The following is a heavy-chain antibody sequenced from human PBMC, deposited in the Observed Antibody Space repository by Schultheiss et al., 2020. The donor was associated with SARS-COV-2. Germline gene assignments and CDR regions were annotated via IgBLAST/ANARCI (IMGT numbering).Heavy chain of an antibody. Sequence: GESLKISCAASGFTFSSYSMNWVRQAPGKGLEWVSSISSSSSYIYYADSVKGRFTISRDNAKNSLYLQMNSLRAEDTAVYYCARGNYGDYGVNYWGQGTLVTVSS. J-gene: IGHJ4*02. D-gene: IGHD4-17*01. CDR3: ARGNYGDYGVNY. CDR2: ISSSSSYI. V-gene: IGHV3-21*01. CDR1: GFTFSSYS.